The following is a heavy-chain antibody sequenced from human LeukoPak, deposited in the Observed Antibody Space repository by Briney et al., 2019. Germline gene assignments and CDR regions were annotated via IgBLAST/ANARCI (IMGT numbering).Heavy chain of an antibody. CDR1: GGSISGFY. Sequence: SETLSLTCTVSGGSISGFYWSWIRQPPGKGLEWIGYIYSTGDTNSDPSLKSRVTVSLDTSKNQVSLRLSSVTAADTAVHYCARHPFATPFDYWGRGTLVTVSS. J-gene: IGHJ4*02. CDR2: IYSTGDT. D-gene: IGHD2-15*01. CDR3: ARHPFATPFDY. V-gene: IGHV4-59*08.